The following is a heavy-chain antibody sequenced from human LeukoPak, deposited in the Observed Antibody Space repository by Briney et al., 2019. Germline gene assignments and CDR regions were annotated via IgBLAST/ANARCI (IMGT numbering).Heavy chain of an antibody. CDR1: GFTFSSYG. V-gene: IGHV3-30*18. Sequence: GGSLRPSCAASGFTFSSYGMHWVRQAPGKGLEWVAVISYDGSNKYYADSVKGRFTISRDNSKNTLYLQMNSLRAEDTAVYYCAKDRDSSSWYQSSDWFDPGAREPWSPSPQ. J-gene: IGHJ5*02. D-gene: IGHD6-13*01. CDR2: ISYDGSNK. CDR3: AKDRDSSSWYQSSDWFDP.